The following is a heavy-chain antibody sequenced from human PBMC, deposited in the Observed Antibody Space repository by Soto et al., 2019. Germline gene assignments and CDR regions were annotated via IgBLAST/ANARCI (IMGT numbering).Heavy chain of an antibody. J-gene: IGHJ4*02. CDR3: TRGLASGDY. V-gene: IGHV1-46*03. CDR2: INPNGGST. CDR1: GYIFTNFY. Sequence: QVQLVQPGAEVKKPGASVNFSCKASGYIFTNFYIHWVRQAPGQGLEWIGIINPNGGSTNYAQNFQGRVTMTRDTSTSTVYMDLSSLRSEDTAVYYCTRGLASGDYWGQGTLITVSS. D-gene: IGHD6-6*01.